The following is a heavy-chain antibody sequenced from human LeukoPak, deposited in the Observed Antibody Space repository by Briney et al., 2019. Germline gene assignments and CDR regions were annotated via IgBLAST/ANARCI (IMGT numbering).Heavy chain of an antibody. CDR1: GLTFNNYA. CDR3: ARAQYCSSGSCYSGTLGS. Sequence: PGGSLKLSCEASGLTFNNYAMSWVRQDPGKGLELVSVIYSGADTYYADSVKGRFTISRHSSQNTVYLQMNGLRAEDTAVYYCARAQYCSSGSCYSGTLGSWGQGTLVTVSS. J-gene: IGHJ5*02. CDR2: IYSGADT. D-gene: IGHD2-15*01. V-gene: IGHV3-53*04.